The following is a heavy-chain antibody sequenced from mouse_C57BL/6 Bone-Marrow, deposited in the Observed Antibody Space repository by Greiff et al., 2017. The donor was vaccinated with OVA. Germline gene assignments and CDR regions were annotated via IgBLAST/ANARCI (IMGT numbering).Heavy chain of an antibody. CDR3: ARHGYYGSDWYFDV. V-gene: IGHV2-6-1*01. CDR1: GFSLTSYG. D-gene: IGHD1-1*01. Sequence: VQGVESGPGLVAPSQSLSITCTVSGFSLTSYGVHWVRQPPGKGLEWLVVIWSDGSTTYNSALKSRLSISKDNSKSQVFLKMNSLQTDDTAMYYCARHGYYGSDWYFDVWGTGTTVTVSS. CDR2: IWSDGST. J-gene: IGHJ1*03.